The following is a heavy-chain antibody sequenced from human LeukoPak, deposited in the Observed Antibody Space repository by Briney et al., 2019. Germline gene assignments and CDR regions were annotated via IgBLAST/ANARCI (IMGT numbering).Heavy chain of an antibody. Sequence: SETLSLTCTVSGNSFGDYYWSWIRQPAGKGREWIGRIYTSGSTTYNPSLKSRVTMSVDTSKSQFSLNLMSVTAADTAVYYCTRDPAAAGLFDYWGQGSLVTVSS. J-gene: IGHJ4*02. V-gene: IGHV4-4*07. CDR1: GNSFGDYY. D-gene: IGHD6-13*01. CDR3: TRDPAAAGLFDY. CDR2: IYTSGST.